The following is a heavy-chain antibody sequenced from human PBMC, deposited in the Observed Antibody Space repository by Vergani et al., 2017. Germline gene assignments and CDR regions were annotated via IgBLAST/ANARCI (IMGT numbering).Heavy chain of an antibody. CDR2: IDSDGSRT. CDR3: ARDGWELLDYFYYMDV. J-gene: IGHJ6*03. CDR1: GFRVTTYY. Sequence: VELLESGGGLAQPGGSLRVSCSASGFRVTTYYMSWVRQAPGKGLEWVSRIDSDGSRTSYADSVKGRFTISRDNAKNTLYLQMDSLRAEDTAVYYCARDGWELLDYFYYMDVWGKGTTVTVSS. D-gene: IGHD1-26*01. V-gene: IGHV3-74*01.